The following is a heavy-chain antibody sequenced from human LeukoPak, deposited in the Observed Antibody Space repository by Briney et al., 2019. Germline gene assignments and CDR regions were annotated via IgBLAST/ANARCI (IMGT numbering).Heavy chain of an antibody. CDR3: AKDPWFLSGVGATWHYYYYMDV. V-gene: IGHV3-30*18. CDR2: ISYDGSNK. CDR1: GFTFSSYG. Sequence: GGSLRLSCAASGFTFSSYGMHWVRQAPGKGLEWVAVISYDGSNKYYADSVKGRFTISRDNSKNTLYLQMNSLRAEDTAVYYCAKDPWFLSGVGATWHYYYYMDVWGKGTTVTVSS. D-gene: IGHD1-26*01. J-gene: IGHJ6*03.